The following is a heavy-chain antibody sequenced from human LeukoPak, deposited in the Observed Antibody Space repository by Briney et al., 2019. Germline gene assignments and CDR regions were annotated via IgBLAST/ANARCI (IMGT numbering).Heavy chain of an antibody. CDR1: GFTFSACW. J-gene: IGHJ5*01. D-gene: IGHD1-26*01. CDR2: INSDGSST. CDR3: AKGGSGGNWFDS. V-gene: IGHV3-74*01. Sequence: GGSLRLSCAASGFTFSACWVFWVRQVPGKGLVWVSRINSDGSSTSYADSVKGRFTISRDNAKNTLYLQMNSLRAEDAAVYYCAKGGSGGNWFDSWGQGTLVTVSS.